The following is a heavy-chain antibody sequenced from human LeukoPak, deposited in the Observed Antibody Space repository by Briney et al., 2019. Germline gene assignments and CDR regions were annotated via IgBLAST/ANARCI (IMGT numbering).Heavy chain of an antibody. V-gene: IGHV3-48*02. CDR1: GFTFSDYS. CDR2: ISTTSSTI. CDR3: ARVRGGSYYYGMDV. J-gene: IGHJ6*02. Sequence: GGSLRLSCAASGFTFSDYSMNWVRQAPGKGLEWVSYISTTSSTIFYADSVKGRSTVSRDNAKNSLYLQVNSLRDEDTAMYYCARVRGGSYYYGMDVWGQGTTVTVSS. D-gene: IGHD3-16*01.